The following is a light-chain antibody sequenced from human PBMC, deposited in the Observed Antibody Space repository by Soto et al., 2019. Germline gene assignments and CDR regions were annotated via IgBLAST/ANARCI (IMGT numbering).Light chain of an antibody. J-gene: IGKJ3*01. Sequence: EIALTQSPGTLALSPGERATLSCRASQSGNNNYLTWYQQKRGQAPRLLIHGASSRATGIPDRFSGSGSGTDFTLTISRLEPEDFAVYYCQQYGSSPFTFGPGTRVGIK. CDR3: QQYGSSPFT. CDR2: GAS. V-gene: IGKV3-20*01. CDR1: QSGNNNY.